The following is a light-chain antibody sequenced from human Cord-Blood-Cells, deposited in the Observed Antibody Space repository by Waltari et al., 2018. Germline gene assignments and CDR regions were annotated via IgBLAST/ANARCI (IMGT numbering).Light chain of an antibody. J-gene: IGKJ1*01. V-gene: IGKV4-1*01. Sequence: DIVMTQSPDSLAVSLGERATINCKSSQSVLYSSNNKNYLAWYQQKPGQPPKLLINWASTRESGVPDRFRGSGSGTDFTRTISSLQAGDVAVYYCQQYYSTPWTFGQGTKVEIK. CDR3: QQYYSTPWT. CDR2: WAS. CDR1: QSVLYSSNNKNY.